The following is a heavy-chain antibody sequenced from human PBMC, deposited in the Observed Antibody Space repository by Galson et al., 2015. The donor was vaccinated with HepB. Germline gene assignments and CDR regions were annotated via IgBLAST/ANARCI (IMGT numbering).Heavy chain of an antibody. CDR2: FSGYDGST. J-gene: IGHJ6*02. Sequence: PVKVSCKASGYSFTNYGLSWIRQAPGPGLEWMGWFSGYDGSTNYAQKFQGRATMTADTSTGTAYLELKNLISDDTAVYYCARDSRLGLRRNNYFSYGMDVWGQGTAVTVSS. D-gene: IGHD2/OR15-2a*01. CDR3: ARDSRLGLRRNNYFSYGMDV. V-gene: IGHV1-18*01. CDR1: GYSFTNYG.